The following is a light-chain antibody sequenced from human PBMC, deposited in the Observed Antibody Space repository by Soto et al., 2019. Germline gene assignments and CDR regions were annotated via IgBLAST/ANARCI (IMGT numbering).Light chain of an antibody. Sequence: ETVLTQSPATLSLSPGDRATLSCRASQSVSSYLAWYQQKPGQAPRLLIYDASNRATGIPAWFSGSGSGTDFTLTITSLEPEDFAVYYCHQRSNWPSTFGGGTTVEIK. CDR3: HQRSNWPST. CDR1: QSVSSY. J-gene: IGKJ4*01. V-gene: IGKV3-11*01. CDR2: DAS.